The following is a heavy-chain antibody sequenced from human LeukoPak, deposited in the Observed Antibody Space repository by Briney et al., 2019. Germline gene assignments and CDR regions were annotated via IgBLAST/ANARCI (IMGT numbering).Heavy chain of an antibody. CDR1: GFTFSNYN. D-gene: IGHD3-22*01. Sequence: GGSLRLSCAASGFTFSNYNMNRVRQAPGKGLEWVSSISSSSSFIYYADSLKGRFTISGDNAKNSLYLQMNSLRAEDTAVYYCARGSSGYYYWGQGTLVTVSS. CDR2: ISSSSSFI. J-gene: IGHJ4*02. CDR3: ARGSSGYYY. V-gene: IGHV3-21*01.